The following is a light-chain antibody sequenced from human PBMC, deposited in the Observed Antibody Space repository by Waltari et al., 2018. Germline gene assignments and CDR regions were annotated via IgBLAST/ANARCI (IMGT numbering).Light chain of an antibody. Sequence: QSVLTQPASVSGSPGQSITISCTGTNSDVGGYNYVPWYQQYPGKAPRLMIYDDTKRPSGVSKRFSGSKSGNTASLTISGLQAEDEADYYCSSYTSSGTLRIFGGGTKVTAL. CDR3: SSYTSSGTLRI. V-gene: IGLV2-14*01. J-gene: IGLJ2*01. CDR2: DDT. CDR1: NSDVGGYNY.